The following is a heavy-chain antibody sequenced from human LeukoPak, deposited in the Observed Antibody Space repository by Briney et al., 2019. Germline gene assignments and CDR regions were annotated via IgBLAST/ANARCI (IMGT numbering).Heavy chain of an antibody. D-gene: IGHD6-19*01. J-gene: IGHJ6*03. CDR2: INHSGTT. CDR3: ARGEGTLAGRRWPYYFYYYMDV. V-gene: IGHV4-34*01. CDR1: GGSFSDYY. Sequence: PSETLSLTCVVYGGSFSDYYWSWVRQPPGKGLEWIGEINHSGTTKYNPSPKSRLTISIHTSNNQFSLNLNSVTAADTAVYYCARGEGTLAGRRWPYYFYYYMDVWGKGTTVTISS.